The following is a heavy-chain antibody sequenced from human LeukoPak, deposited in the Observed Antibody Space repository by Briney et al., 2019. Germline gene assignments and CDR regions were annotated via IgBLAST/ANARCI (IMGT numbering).Heavy chain of an antibody. V-gene: IGHV3-7*01. CDR3: TQNLVAAAGDH. Sequence: GGSLRLSCAASGFTFSDYWMTWVRQAPGKGLEWVTNIKPDGSVGYYVDSVRGRFIISRDNAGNSLYLQMNSLRVEDTAVYYCTQNLVAAAGDHWGQGTLLIVSS. CDR2: IKPDGSVG. J-gene: IGHJ4*02. CDR1: GFTFSDYW. D-gene: IGHD6-13*01.